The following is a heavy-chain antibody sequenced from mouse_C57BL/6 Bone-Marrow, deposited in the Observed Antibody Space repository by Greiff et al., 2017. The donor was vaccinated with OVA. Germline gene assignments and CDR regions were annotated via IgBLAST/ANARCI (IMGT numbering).Heavy chain of an antibody. CDR3: TTGAWFAY. CDR2: IDPENGDT. V-gene: IGHV14-4*01. Sequence: EVQLVESGAELVRPGASVKLSCTASGFNIKDDYMHWVKQRPEQGLEWIGWIDPENGDTEYASKFQGKATITADTSSNTAYLQLSSLTSEDTAVDYCTTGAWFAYWGQGTLVTVSA. CDR1: GFNIKDDY. J-gene: IGHJ3*01.